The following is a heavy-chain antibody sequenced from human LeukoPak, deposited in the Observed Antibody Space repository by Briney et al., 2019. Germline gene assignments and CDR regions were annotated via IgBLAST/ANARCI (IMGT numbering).Heavy chain of an antibody. CDR1: GFTFSSYS. CDR2: ISSSSSYI. J-gene: IGHJ4*02. CDR3: AKDARRTSGWYFFDY. V-gene: IGHV3-21*04. D-gene: IGHD6-19*01. Sequence: GGSLRLSCAASGFTFSSYSMNWVRQAPGKGLEWVSSISSSSSYIYYADSVKGRFTISRDNSKNTLFLQMNSLRAEDTAVYYCAKDARRTSGWYFFDYWGQGTLVTVSS.